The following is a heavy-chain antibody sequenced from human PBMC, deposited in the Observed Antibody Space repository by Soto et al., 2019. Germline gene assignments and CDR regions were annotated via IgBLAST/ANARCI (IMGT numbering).Heavy chain of an antibody. Sequence: PGGSLRLSCAASGFTFSSYGMHWVRQASGKGLEWVAVIWYDGSNKYYADSVKGRFTISRDNAQNTLYLQMNSLRAEDTAVYYCVRGHTSIVFWGQGTLVTVSS. CDR2: IWYDGSNK. V-gene: IGHV3-33*01. J-gene: IGHJ4*02. D-gene: IGHD3-16*02. CDR3: VRGHTSIVF. CDR1: GFTFSSYG.